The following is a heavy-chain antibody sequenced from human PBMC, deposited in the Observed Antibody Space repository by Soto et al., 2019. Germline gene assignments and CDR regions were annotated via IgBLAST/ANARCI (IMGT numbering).Heavy chain of an antibody. CDR1: GFTFSSYA. V-gene: IGHV3-30-3*01. D-gene: IGHD1-26*01. CDR2: ISYDGSNK. Sequence: QVQLVESGGGVVQPGRSLRLSCAASGFTFSSYAMHWVRQAPGKGLEWVAVISYDGSNKYYADSVKGRFTISRDNSKNTLYLQMNSLRDEDTAVYYCARDVESGSSQYYYYYYGMDVWGQGTTVTVSS. J-gene: IGHJ6*02. CDR3: ARDVESGSSQYYYYYYGMDV.